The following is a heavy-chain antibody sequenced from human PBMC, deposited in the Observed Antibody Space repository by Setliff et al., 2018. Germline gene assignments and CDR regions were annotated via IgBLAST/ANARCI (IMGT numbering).Heavy chain of an antibody. D-gene: IGHD6-19*01. V-gene: IGHV3-30*03. Sequence: GGSLRLSCAASGFTLRNSGMHWVRQAPGRGLEWVTFISYDGFKIYYAESVKGRFTISRDISTNTLFLEIGSLRSEDTGLYYCAREGSIGWSQYFHHWGQGTPVTVSS. CDR3: AREGSIGWSQYFHH. CDR1: GFTLRNSG. CDR2: ISYDGFKI. J-gene: IGHJ1*01.